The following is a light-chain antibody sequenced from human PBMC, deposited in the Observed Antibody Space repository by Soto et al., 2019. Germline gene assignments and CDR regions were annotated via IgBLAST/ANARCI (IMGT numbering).Light chain of an antibody. V-gene: IGLV2-14*01. CDR1: SSDVGGYNY. CDR3: SSYTSSSTLGVV. CDR2: DVS. Sequence: QSAVTQPASVSGSPGQSITISCTGTSSDVGGYNYVSWYQQHPGKAPKLMIYDVSNRPSGVSNRFSGSKSGNTASLTISGLQAEDEADYYCSSYTSSSTLGVVFGGGTQLTVL. J-gene: IGLJ2*01.